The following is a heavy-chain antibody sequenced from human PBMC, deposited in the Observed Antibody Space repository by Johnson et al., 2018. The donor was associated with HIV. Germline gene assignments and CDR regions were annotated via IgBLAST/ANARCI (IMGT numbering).Heavy chain of an antibody. CDR2: IRFDGSSK. CDR1: GFTFSSNG. V-gene: IGHV3-30*02. J-gene: IGHJ3*02. D-gene: IGHD3-22*01. CDR3: AKDRAHSSNYLDAFDI. Sequence: VQLLESGGGLVQPGGSLRLSCAASGFTFSSNGMHWVRQAPGQGLEWVAFIRFDGSSKYYGDSVKGRFSISRDNSKNTLYLQMNSLRAEDTAVYYCAKDRAHSSNYLDAFDIWGQGTMVTVSS.